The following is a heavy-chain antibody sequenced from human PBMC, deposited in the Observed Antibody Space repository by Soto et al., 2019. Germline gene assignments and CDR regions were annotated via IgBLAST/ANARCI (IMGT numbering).Heavy chain of an antibody. CDR2: IYHSGST. Sequence: SETLSLTCAVSGGSISSGGYSWSWIRQPPGKGLEWIGYIYHSGSTYYNPSLKSRVTISVDRSKNQFSLKLSSVTAADTAVYYCARGPDNYYYDSSGYDPWFDPWGQGTLVTVSS. V-gene: IGHV4-30-2*01. J-gene: IGHJ5*02. CDR1: GGSISSGGYS. D-gene: IGHD3-22*01. CDR3: ARGPDNYYYDSSGYDPWFDP.